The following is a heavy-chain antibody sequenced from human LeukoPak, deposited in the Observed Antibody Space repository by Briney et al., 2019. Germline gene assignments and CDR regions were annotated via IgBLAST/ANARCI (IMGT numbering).Heavy chain of an antibody. D-gene: IGHD6-13*01. V-gene: IGHV1-58*02. CDR2: IVVGSGHT. J-gene: IGHJ6*02. CDR1: GFTFTSSA. Sequence: SVKVSCKASGFTFTSSAMQWVRQARGQRLEWIGWIVVGSGHTNYAQKFQERVTITRDMTTSTAYMELSSLRFEDTAVYYCAATLAADSVYYGMDVWGQGTTVTVSS. CDR3: AATLAADSVYYGMDV.